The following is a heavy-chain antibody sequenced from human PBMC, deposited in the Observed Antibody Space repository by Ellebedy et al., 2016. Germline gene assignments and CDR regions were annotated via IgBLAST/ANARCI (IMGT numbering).Heavy chain of an antibody. V-gene: IGHV1-2*02. CDR3: ARLATTEAGDYTTYFDY. CDR1: GYTFTRHY. Sequence: ASVKVSXXASGYTFTRHYLHWVRQAPGQGLEWMGWINPTSGVTNYAQKFQGRVTMTRDTSISTAYMDLSRLRSDDTAVYYCARLATTEAGDYTTYFDYWGRGTLVTVSS. J-gene: IGHJ4*02. D-gene: IGHD4-17*01. CDR2: INPTSGVT.